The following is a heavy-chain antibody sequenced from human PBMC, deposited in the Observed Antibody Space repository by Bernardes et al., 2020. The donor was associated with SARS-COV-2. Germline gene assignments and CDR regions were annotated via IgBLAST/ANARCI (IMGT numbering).Heavy chain of an antibody. V-gene: IGHV3-23*01. CDR1: GFTFSPNA. Sequence: GGSLRLSCAASGFTFSPNAMSWVRQAPGKGLEWVSGIGGDGNTHYADSVRGRFSISRDNSNNMLFLQMDNLRAEDTAMYYCAKDVFWWQLDSWGQGALVTVSS. CDR3: AKDVFWWQLDS. CDR2: IGGDGNT. J-gene: IGHJ4*02. D-gene: IGHD2-8*02.